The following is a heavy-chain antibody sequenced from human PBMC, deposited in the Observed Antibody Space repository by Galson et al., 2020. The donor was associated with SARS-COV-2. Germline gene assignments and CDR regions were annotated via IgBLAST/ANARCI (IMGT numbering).Heavy chain of an antibody. D-gene: IGHD6-19*01. V-gene: IGHV6-1*01. J-gene: IGHJ6*01. Sequence: SQTLSLTCAISGDSVSRNTAAWNWIRQSPSSGLEWLGRTYYRSKWYNEYAVSVKSRIIINPDTSKDQVSLQLNSATPEDTAVYYCAREGGSGRLDVWGQGTTVTVSS. CDR2: TYYRSKWYN. CDR1: GDSVSRNTAA. CDR3: AREGGSGRLDV.